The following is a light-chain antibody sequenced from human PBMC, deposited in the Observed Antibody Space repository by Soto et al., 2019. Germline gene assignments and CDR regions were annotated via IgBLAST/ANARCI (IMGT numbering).Light chain of an antibody. CDR1: GSNIGAAYD. CDR2: GNI. CDR3: QSYDRSMGGFV. Sequence: QSALTQPPSVSGAPWQRVTISCTGSGSNIGAAYDVHWYQHLPGTAPKLLIYGNINRPSGVPDRFSGSKSGTSASLAITGLQADDEADYYCQSYDRSMGGFVFGTGTKVTVL. J-gene: IGLJ1*01. V-gene: IGLV1-40*01.